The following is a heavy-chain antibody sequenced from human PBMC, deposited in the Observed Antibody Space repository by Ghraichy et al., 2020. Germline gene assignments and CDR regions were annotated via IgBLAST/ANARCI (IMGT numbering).Heavy chain of an antibody. V-gene: IGHV1-69*04. J-gene: IGHJ6*02. Sequence: SVKVSCKASGGTFSSYAISWVRQAPGQGLEWMGRIIPILGIANYAQKFQGRVTITADKSTSTAYMELSSLRSEDTAVYYCARAVPGIAAAGYYYYGMDVWGQGTTVTVSS. CDR2: IIPILGIA. D-gene: IGHD6-13*01. CDR3: ARAVPGIAAAGYYYYGMDV. CDR1: GGTFSSYA.